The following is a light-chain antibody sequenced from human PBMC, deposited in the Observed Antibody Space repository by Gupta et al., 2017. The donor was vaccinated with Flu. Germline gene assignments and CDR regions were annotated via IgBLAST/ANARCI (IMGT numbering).Light chain of an antibody. Sequence: PSSLSASVGDRVTITFRTSEIINTYLNWYQQKPGKAPKLLIYVASHLQSGVPSRFSGSGSGTDFTLTISNIQLEDFATYYCQQSQSSWLTFGGGTKVEI. CDR3: QQSQSSWLT. V-gene: IGKV1-39*01. J-gene: IGKJ4*01. CDR1: EIINTY. CDR2: VAS.